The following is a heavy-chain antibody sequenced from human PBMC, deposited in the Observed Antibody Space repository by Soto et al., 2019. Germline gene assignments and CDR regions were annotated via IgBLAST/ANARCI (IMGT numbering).Heavy chain of an antibody. Sequence: PSETLSLTCTVSGGSISSGGYYWSWIRQHPGKGLEWIGYIYYSGSTYYNPSLKSRVTISVDTSKNQFSLKLSSVTAADTAVYYCARVRQYSSSSRWFDPWGQGTLVTVSS. CDR3: ARVRQYSSSSRWFDP. CDR1: GGSISSGGYY. CDR2: IYYSGST. V-gene: IGHV4-31*03. J-gene: IGHJ5*02. D-gene: IGHD6-6*01.